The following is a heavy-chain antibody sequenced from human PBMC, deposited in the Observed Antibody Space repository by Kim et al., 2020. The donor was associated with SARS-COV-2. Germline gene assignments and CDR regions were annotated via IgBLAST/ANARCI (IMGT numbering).Heavy chain of an antibody. D-gene: IGHD3-9*01. Sequence: GGSLRLSCAASGFTFSSYGMHWVRQAPGKGLEWVAVIWYDGSNKYYADSVKGRFTISRDNSKNTLYLQMNSLRAEDTAVYYCARGERYDILTGYYASYGMDVWGQGTTVTVSS. J-gene: IGHJ6*02. V-gene: IGHV3-33*01. CDR2: IWYDGSNK. CDR1: GFTFSSYG. CDR3: ARGERYDILTGYYASYGMDV.